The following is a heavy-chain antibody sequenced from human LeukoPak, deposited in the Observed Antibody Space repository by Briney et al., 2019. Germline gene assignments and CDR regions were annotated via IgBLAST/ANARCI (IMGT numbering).Heavy chain of an antibody. CDR2: ISGSGGST. V-gene: IGHV3-23*01. CDR1: GFTFSSYG. CDR3: AKKLAYDSSGYEYYFDY. D-gene: IGHD3-22*01. J-gene: IGHJ4*02. Sequence: GGSLRLSCAASGFTFSSYGMSWVRQAPGKRLEWVSAISGSGGSTYYADSVKGRFTISRDNSKNTLYLQMNSLRAEDTAVYYCAKKLAYDSSGYEYYFDYWGQGTLVTVSS.